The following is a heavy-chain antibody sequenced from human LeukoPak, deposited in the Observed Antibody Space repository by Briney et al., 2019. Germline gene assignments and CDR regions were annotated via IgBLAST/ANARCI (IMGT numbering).Heavy chain of an antibody. CDR2: ISYDGDNK. J-gene: IGHJ6*03. D-gene: IGHD2-15*01. CDR1: GFTFSSYG. CDR3: ASLGGYCSGGSCSYYYYYYMDV. Sequence: GGSLRLSCAASGFTFSSYGMHWVRQAPGKGLEWVAVISYDGDNKYYADSVKGRFTISRDNAKNSLYLQMNSLRAEDTAVYYCASLGGYCSGGSCSYYYYYYMDVWGKGTTVTVSS. V-gene: IGHV3-30*03.